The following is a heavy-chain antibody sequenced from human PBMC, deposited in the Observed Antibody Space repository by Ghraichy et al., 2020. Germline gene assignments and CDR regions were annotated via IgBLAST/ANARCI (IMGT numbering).Heavy chain of an antibody. J-gene: IGHJ5*02. CDR2: IIPIFGTA. Sequence: SVKVSCKASGGTFSSYAISWVRQAPGQGLEWMGGIIPIFGTANYAQKFQGRVTITADESTSTAYMELSSLRSEDTAVYYCARNRYFDWLLPYNWFDPWGQGTLVTVSS. CDR3: ARNRYFDWLLPYNWFDP. D-gene: IGHD3-9*01. CDR1: GGTFSSYA. V-gene: IGHV1-69*13.